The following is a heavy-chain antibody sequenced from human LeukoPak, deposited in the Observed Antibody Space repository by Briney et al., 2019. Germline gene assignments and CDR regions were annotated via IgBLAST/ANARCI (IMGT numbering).Heavy chain of an antibody. V-gene: IGHV4-34*01. J-gene: IGHJ4*02. CDR3: ASETGDY. CDR2: INHSGST. CDR1: GGSISSYY. Sequence: SETLSLTCTVSGGSISSYYWSWIRQPPGKGLEWIGEINHSGSTNYNPSLKSRVTISVDTSKNQFSLKLSSVTAADTAVYYCASETGDYWGQGTLVTVSS. D-gene: IGHD1-14*01.